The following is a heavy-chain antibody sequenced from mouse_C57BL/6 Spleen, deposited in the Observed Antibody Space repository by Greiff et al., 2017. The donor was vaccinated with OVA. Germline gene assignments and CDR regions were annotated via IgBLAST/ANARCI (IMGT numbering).Heavy chain of an antibody. V-gene: IGHV1-69*01. Sequence: QVQLQQPGAELVMPGASVKLSCKASGYTFTSYWMHWVKQRPGQGLEWIGELDPSDSYTNYNQKFKGKSTLTVDKSSSTAYMQLSSLTSEDSAVYYCAIKLDWFAYWGQGTLVTVSA. CDR1: GYTFTSYW. J-gene: IGHJ3*01. D-gene: IGHD4-1*01. CDR3: AIKLDWFAY. CDR2: LDPSDSYT.